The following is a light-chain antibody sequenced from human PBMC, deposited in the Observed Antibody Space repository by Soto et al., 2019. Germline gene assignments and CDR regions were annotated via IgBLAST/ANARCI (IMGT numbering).Light chain of an antibody. CDR3: TSYTTSSTVV. J-gene: IGLJ2*01. CDR1: SSDVGGYNF. V-gene: IGLV2-14*03. CDR2: DVD. Sequence: QSALTQPDSVSGSPGQSITISCTGTSSDVGGYNFVSWYQHRPGKAPQLIIYDVDDRPSGVSDRFSGSRSGNTASLTISGLQAEDEAYYYCTSYTTSSTVVFGGGTKLTVL.